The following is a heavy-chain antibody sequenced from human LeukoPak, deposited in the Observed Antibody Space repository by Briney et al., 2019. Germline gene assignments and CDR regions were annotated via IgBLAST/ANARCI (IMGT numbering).Heavy chain of an antibody. Sequence: ASVKVSCKASGYTFTSYDINWVRQATGQGLEWMGWMNPNSGNTGYAQKLQGRVTMTTDTSTSTAYMELRSLRSDDTAVYYCARGSQRTPRPAFDYWGQGTLVTVSS. V-gene: IGHV1-8*02. CDR3: ARGSQRTPRPAFDY. CDR2: MNPNSGNT. J-gene: IGHJ4*02. D-gene: IGHD6-25*01. CDR1: GYTFTSYD.